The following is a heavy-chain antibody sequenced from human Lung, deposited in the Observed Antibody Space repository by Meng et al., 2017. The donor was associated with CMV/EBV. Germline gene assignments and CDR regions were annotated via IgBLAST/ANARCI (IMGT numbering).Heavy chain of an antibody. CDR2: INPHSGGT. CDR3: AGRGSYFDY. V-gene: IGHV1-2*02. CDR1: GYSFTDYY. D-gene: IGHD1-26*01. Sequence: KVSCTASGYSFTDYYIHWVRQAPGQGLEWMGWINPHSGGTNFAQKFQGRVTMTRDTSITTAYMELNKLTSDDTAFYYCAGRGSYFDYWGQGTLVTVSS. J-gene: IGHJ4*02.